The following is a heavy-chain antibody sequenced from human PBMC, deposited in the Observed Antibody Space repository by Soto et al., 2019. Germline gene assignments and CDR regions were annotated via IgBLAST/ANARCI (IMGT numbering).Heavy chain of an antibody. CDR3: AVPTAVTTMGSFYY. J-gene: IGHJ4*02. CDR1: GFTFTSSA. Sequence: VKVSCKASGFTFTSSAVQWVRQARGQRLEWIGWIVVGSGNTNYAQKFQERVTITRDMSTSTAYMELSSLRSEDTAAYYCAVPTAVTTMGSFYYWGQGTLVTVSS. D-gene: IGHD4-17*01. V-gene: IGHV1-58*01. CDR2: IVVGSGNT.